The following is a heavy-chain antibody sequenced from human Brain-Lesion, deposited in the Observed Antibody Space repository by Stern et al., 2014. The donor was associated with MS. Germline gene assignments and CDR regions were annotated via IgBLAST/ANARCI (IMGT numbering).Heavy chain of an antibody. V-gene: IGHV1-24*01. D-gene: IGHD1-26*01. Sequence: QVQLVQSGAEVKKPGASVKVSCKVSGYTLTELSKHWVRQAPRKGLGWLGGFDPEDGETIYAQKFQGRVTMTEDTSTDTAYMELSSLRSEDTAVYYCATLSPGAGGNYYRHFDYWGQGTLVTVSS. CDR2: FDPEDGET. J-gene: IGHJ4*02. CDR3: ATLSPGAGGNYYRHFDY. CDR1: GYTLTELS.